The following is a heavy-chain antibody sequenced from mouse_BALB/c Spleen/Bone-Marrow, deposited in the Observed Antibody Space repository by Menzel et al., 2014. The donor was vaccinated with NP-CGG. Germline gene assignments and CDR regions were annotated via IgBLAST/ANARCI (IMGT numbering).Heavy chain of an antibody. CDR3: AREYYGNGYAMDY. V-gene: IGHV2-9*02. J-gene: IGHJ4*01. CDR2: IWAGGST. Sequence: VKLVESGPGLVAPSQSLSITCTVSGFPLTSYGVHWVRQPPGKGLEWLGVIWAGGSTNYNSALMSRLSISKDNSKSQVFLKMNSLQTDDTAMYYCAREYYGNGYAMDYWSQGTSVTVSS. D-gene: IGHD2-1*01. CDR1: GFPLTSYG.